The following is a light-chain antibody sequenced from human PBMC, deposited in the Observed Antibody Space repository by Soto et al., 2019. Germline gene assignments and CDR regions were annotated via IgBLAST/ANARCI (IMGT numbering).Light chain of an antibody. V-gene: IGKV1-5*01. J-gene: IGKJ4*01. CDR1: QSINNW. Sequence: DVQMTQSPSSLSASVGDRVTITCRASQSINNWLAWYQQKPGKAPKFLIYDASTLETGVPSRFSGSGSGTEFTLTIRGLQPEDVASYYCQQYDTYPLTFGGGTRVELK. CDR2: DAS. CDR3: QQYDTYPLT.